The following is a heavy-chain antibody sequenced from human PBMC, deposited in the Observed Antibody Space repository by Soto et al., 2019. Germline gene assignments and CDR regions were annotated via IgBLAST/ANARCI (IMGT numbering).Heavy chain of an antibody. CDR3: AKLLAVAASWDGFDL. J-gene: IGHJ3*01. CDR2: ITGGGAIA. Sequence: VSLRLSCAASGFTFSNYPMSWVRQAPGKGLEWVSGITGGGAIANYADPVKGRFTISRDNSRNTLYLQLNSLRAEDTAVYYCAKLLAVAASWDGFDLWGQGTMVTVS. D-gene: IGHD6-19*01. CDR1: GFTFSNYP. V-gene: IGHV3-23*01.